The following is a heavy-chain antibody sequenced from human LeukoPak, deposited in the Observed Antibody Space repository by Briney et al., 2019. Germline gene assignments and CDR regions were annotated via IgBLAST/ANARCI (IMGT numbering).Heavy chain of an antibody. Sequence: ASVKVSCKASGGTFSSYAISWVRQAHGQGLEWMGGIIPIFGTANYAQKFQGRVTITADESTSTAYMELSSLRSEDTAVYYCARDNPRIAAAAFDPWGQGTLVTVSS. J-gene: IGHJ5*02. CDR2: IIPIFGTA. V-gene: IGHV1-69*13. CDR3: ARDNPRIAAAAFDP. D-gene: IGHD6-13*01. CDR1: GGTFSSYA.